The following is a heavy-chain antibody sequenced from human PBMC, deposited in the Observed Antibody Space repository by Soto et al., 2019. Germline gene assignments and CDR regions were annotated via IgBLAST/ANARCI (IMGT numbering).Heavy chain of an antibody. Sequence: PSETLSLTCAFSVGSISRGDYYCSWIGQSPGKGLEWIGYIYYSGSTYYNPSLKSPLTISVDTSKNQLSLKLSSVTAADTAVYYCARLAGGYHGFFDYWGQGARVPVSS. D-gene: IGHD1-26*01. V-gene: IGHV4-30-4*01. CDR3: ARLAGGYHGFFDY. CDR1: VGSISRGDYY. CDR2: IYYSGST. J-gene: IGHJ4*02.